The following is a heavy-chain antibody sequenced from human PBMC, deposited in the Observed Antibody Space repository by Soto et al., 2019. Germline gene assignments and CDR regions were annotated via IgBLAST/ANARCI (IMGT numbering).Heavy chain of an antibody. Sequence: EVQLVESGGGLVQPGGSLGLSCAASGFTFSSYWMSWVRLAPGKGLEWVAHIKQSGSDRYDVDSVRGRFTISRDNAKNSLYPQMNSLRVEDTAMYYCASVKSWAVSPWGQGTLVTVSS. J-gene: IGHJ5*02. V-gene: IGHV3-7*01. D-gene: IGHD3-10*01. CDR1: GFTFSSYW. CDR3: ASVKSWAVSP. CDR2: IKQSGSDR.